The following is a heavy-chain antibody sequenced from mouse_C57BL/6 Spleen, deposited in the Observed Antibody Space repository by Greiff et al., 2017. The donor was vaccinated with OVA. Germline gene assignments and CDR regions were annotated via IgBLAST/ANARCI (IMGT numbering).Heavy chain of an antibody. CDR1: GYTFTDYY. CDR3: ARHPDY. CDR2: INPNNGGS. V-gene: IGHV1-26*01. J-gene: IGHJ2*01. Sequence: EVQLQQSGPELVQPGASVKISCKASGYTFTDYYMNWVKQSPGKSLEWIGDINPNNGGSSYNQKFKGKATLTVGKSSSTAYMELRSQTSEDSAVYDGARHPDYWGQGTTLTVSS.